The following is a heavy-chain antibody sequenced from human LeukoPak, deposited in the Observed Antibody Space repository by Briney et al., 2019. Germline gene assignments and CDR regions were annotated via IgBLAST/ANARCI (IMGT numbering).Heavy chain of an antibody. CDR1: GFTFSNYW. V-gene: IGHV3-7*01. CDR3: ARDPSRGYTYGYRDY. J-gene: IGHJ4*02. Sequence: GGSLRLSCAASGFTFSNYWMNWVRQLPGKRPEWVANIYRDGSETHYVDSVKGRFTISRDNAKNLLYLQMNGLRAEDTAVYYCARDPSRGYTYGYRDYWGQGTLVTVSS. CDR2: IYRDGSET. D-gene: IGHD5-18*01.